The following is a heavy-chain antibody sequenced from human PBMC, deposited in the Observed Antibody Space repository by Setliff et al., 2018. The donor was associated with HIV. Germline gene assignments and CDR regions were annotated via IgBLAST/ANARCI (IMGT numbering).Heavy chain of an antibody. CDR2: IYYLGNT. CDR1: GFTFSSYA. Sequence: GSLRLSCAASGFTFSSYALSWVRQPPGEGLEWIGSIYYLGNTYYNPSLKSRLTISVDTSRNLFSLHLSSVTAADTAVYYCARLFSGSPGDYWGQGTLVTVSS. V-gene: IGHV4-39*01. J-gene: IGHJ4*02. CDR3: ARLFSGSPGDY. D-gene: IGHD3-10*01.